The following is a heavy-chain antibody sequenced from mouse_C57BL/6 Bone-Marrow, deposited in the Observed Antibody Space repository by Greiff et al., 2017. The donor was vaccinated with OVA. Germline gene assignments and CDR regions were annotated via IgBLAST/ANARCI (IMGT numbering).Heavy chain of an antibody. D-gene: IGHD2-4*01. Sequence: QVQLQQPGAELVKPGASVKLSCKASGYTFTSYWMHWVKQRPGRGLEWIGRIDPSSGGTKYNEKFKSKATLTVDKPSSTAYMQLSSLTSEDSAVYYCAREGLRRGAWFAYWGQGTLVTVSA. V-gene: IGHV1-72*01. J-gene: IGHJ3*01. CDR1: GYTFTSYW. CDR2: IDPSSGGT. CDR3: AREGLRRGAWFAY.